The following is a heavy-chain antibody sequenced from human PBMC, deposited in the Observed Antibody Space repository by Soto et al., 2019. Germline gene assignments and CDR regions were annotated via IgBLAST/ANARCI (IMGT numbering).Heavy chain of an antibody. CDR2: FFSDAER. CDR3: ARMDGDYNYYGLDV. J-gene: IGHJ6*02. Sequence: ESGPTLVNPTETLTLTCSVSGFSLTNGRMGVSWIRQPPGKALELLAHFFSDAERSYSTSMQSRLNMYKDSSGSQVVLTMTNMAPADTATYFCARMDGDYNYYGLDVWGHGIAVTVSS. CDR1: GFSLTNGRMG. V-gene: IGHV2-26*01. D-gene: IGHD4-17*01.